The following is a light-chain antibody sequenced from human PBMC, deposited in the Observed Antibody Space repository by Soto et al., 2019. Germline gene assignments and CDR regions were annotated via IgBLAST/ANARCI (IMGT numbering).Light chain of an antibody. CDR3: QQNYSATWT. CDR1: QSVSSY. J-gene: IGKJ1*01. CDR2: DAS. Sequence: EIVLTQSPATLSLSPGERATLSCRASQSVSSYLAWYQHKPGQAPRLLIYDASNRATGIPARFSGSGSETDFTLTISSLQPEDFATYSCQQNYSATWTFGQGTKVDIK. V-gene: IGKV3-11*01.